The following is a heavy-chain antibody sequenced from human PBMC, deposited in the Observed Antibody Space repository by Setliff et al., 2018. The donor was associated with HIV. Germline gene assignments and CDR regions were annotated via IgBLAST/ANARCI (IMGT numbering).Heavy chain of an antibody. CDR2: ISSSGTTI. J-gene: IGHJ6*03. D-gene: IGHD6-13*01. CDR3: TRRAGYTSSWYREDYYYMDV. V-gene: IGHV3-48*03. Sequence: GGSLRLSCAASGFTFSNYEMNWVRQAPGKGLEWVSYISSSGTTIYYADSVKGRFTISRDNAKNSLYLQVNSLRAGDTAVYYCTRRAGYTSSWYREDYYYMDVWGKGTTVTVSS. CDR1: GFTFSNYE.